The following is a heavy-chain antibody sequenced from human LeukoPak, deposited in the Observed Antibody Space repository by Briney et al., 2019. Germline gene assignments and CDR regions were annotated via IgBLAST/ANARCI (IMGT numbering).Heavy chain of an antibody. CDR3: ARDYNSSPDY. CDR1: GFTFNSYW. D-gene: IGHD6-13*01. J-gene: IGHJ4*02. V-gene: IGHV3-7*05. CDR2: INPDGSEK. Sequence: GGSLRLSCAASGFTFNSYWMSWVRQAPGKGLEWVASINPDGSEKYYVDSVRGRFTISRDNARNSLYLQMNSLRAEDTAVYYCARDYNSSPDYWGQGTLVTVSS.